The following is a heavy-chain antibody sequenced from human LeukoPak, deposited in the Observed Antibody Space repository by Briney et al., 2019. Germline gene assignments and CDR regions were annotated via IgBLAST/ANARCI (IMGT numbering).Heavy chain of an antibody. V-gene: IGHV3-23*01. CDR3: AKSRREKLRFLEWLFIFDY. CDR1: GFTVSRSY. D-gene: IGHD3-3*01. J-gene: IGHJ4*02. CDR2: ISGSGGST. Sequence: GGSLRLSCAGSGFTVSRSYMSWVRQAPWKGLEWVSAISGSGGSTYYADSVKGRFTISRDNSKNTLYLQMNSLRAEDTAVYYCAKSRREKLRFLEWLFIFDYWGQGTLVTVSS.